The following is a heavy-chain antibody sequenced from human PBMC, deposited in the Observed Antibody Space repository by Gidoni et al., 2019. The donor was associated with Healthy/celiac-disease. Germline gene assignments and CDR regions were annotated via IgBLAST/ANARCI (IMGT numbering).Heavy chain of an antibody. V-gene: IGHV3-53*01. CDR1: GFTVSSNY. J-gene: IGHJ4*02. CDR2: IYSGGST. CDR3: ARANITFGGVIATPFDY. Sequence: EVQLVESGGGLIQPGGSLRLSCAASGFTVSSNYMSWVRQAPGKGLEWVSVIYSGGSTYYADSVKCRFTISRDNSKNTLYLQMNSLRAEDTAVYYCARANITFGGVIATPFDYWGQGTLVTVSS. D-gene: IGHD3-16*02.